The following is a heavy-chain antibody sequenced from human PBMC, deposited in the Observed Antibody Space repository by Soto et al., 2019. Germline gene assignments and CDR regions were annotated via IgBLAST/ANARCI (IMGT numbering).Heavy chain of an antibody. V-gene: IGHV3-30-3*01. D-gene: IGHD2-2*01. CDR2: ISYDGSNK. J-gene: IGHJ4*02. CDR3: ASMKDPYAPLYFDY. Sequence: QSGGSLRLSCAASGFTFSSYAMHWVRQAPGKGLEWVAVISYDGSNKYYADSVKGRFTISRDNSKNTLYLQMNSLRAEDTAVYYCASMKDPYAPLYFDYWGQGTLVTVSS. CDR1: GFTFSSYA.